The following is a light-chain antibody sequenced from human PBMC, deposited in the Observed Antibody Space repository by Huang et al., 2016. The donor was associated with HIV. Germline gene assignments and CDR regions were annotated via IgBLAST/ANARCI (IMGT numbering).Light chain of an antibody. V-gene: IGKV3-15*01. CDR2: GAS. J-gene: IGKJ1*01. CDR3: QQYNNWRT. CDR1: QRVGSN. Sequence: EIVMTQSPATLSVSPGERATLSCRASQRVGSNLAWYQQTPGQAPRLLIYGASSRAPASPARFSGSGSGTEFTLTISSLQSEDFAVYYCQQYNNWRTFGQGTKVEIK.